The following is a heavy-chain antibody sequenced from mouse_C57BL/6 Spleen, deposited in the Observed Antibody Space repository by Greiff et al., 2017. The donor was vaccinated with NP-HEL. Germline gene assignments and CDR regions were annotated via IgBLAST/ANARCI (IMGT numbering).Heavy chain of an antibody. CDR3: ARSYYGNYEGYFDV. CDR2: IWSGGST. CDR1: GFSLTSYG. Sequence: VNVVESGPGLVQPSQSLSITCTVSGFSLTSYGVHWVRQSPGKGLEWLGVIWSGGSTDYNAAFISRLSISKDNSKSQVFFKMNSLQADDTAIYYCARSYYGNYEGYFDVWGTGTTVTVSS. D-gene: IGHD2-1*01. V-gene: IGHV2-2*01. J-gene: IGHJ1*03.